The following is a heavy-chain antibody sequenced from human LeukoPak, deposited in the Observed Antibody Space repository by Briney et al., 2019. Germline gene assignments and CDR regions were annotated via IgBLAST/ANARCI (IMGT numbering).Heavy chain of an antibody. D-gene: IGHD3-3*01. CDR2: LSYGGTNK. CDR3: ARDRSGYANDAFDF. CDR1: GFTFSDYA. J-gene: IGHJ3*01. Sequence: GGSLRLSCAASGFTFSDYAMHWVRQAPGKGLEWVAVLSYGGTNKYYADSVKGRFTISRDNSKNTMFLQMNSLRAEDTAVYHCARDRSGYANDAFDFWGQGTMVTVSS. V-gene: IGHV3-30-3*01.